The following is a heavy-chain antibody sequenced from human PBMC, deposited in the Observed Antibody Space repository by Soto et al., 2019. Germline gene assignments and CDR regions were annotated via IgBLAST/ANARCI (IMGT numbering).Heavy chain of an antibody. V-gene: IGHV4-4*07. D-gene: IGHD2-15*01. Sequence: SSETLSLTCTVSGGSISRYYWSWIRQTAGKGLEWIGRIYARGSTSYNPSLKSRVTILVDTSTNQFSLKLSSVTAADTAVYYCAGIGEDIYYGMDVWGQGTTVTVSS. CDR2: IYARGST. CDR3: AGIGEDIYYGMDV. J-gene: IGHJ6*02. CDR1: GGSISRYY.